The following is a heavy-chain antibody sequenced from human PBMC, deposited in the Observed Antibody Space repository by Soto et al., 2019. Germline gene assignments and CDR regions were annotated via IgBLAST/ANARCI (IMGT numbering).Heavy chain of an antibody. D-gene: IGHD3-22*01. CDR2: IIPILGIA. CDR1: GGTFSSYT. J-gene: IGHJ5*02. V-gene: IGHV1-69*02. CDR3: ARSGYTYYYDSSGYYWSWFDP. Sequence: SVKVSCKASGGTFSSYTISWVRQAPGQGLEWMGRIIPILGIANYAQKFQGRVTITADKSTSTAYMELSSLRSEDTAVYYFARSGYTYYYDSSGYYWSWFDPWGQGTLVTVSS.